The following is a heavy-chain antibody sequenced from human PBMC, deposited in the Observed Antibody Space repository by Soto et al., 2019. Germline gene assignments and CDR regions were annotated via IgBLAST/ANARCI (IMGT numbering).Heavy chain of an antibody. CDR2: IYYSGST. D-gene: IGHD3-22*01. J-gene: IGHJ3*02. V-gene: IGHV4-59*01. CDR3: ARSGDSSGYYGDDAFDI. CDR1: GGSISSYY. Sequence: PSETLSLTCTVSGGSISSYYLIWIRQPPGKGLEWIGYIYYSGSTNYNPSLKSRVTISVDTSKNQFSLKLSSVTAADTAVYYCARSGDSSGYYGDDAFDIWGQGTMVTVSS.